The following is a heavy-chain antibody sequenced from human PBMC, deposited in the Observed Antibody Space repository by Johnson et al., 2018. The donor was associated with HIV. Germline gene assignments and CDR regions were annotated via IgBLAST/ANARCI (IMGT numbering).Heavy chain of an antibody. CDR2: IRYDGNKK. V-gene: IGHV3-30*02. CDR1: GFTFSSYG. J-gene: IGHJ3*01. Sequence: QVQLVESGGGVVQPGGSLRLSCAASGFTFSSYGMHWVRQAPGKGLEWVAFIRYDGNKKYCSDSVKGRFTISRDNSKNTLFLHMNSLRTEDTAVYFCAKDHDYGDAFDLWGQGTMVTVSS. CDR3: AKDHDYGDAFDL. D-gene: IGHD4-17*01.